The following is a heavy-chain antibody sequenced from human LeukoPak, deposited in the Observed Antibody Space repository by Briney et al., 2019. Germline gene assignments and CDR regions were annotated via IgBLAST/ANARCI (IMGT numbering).Heavy chain of an antibody. Sequence: SETLSLTCAVYGGSFSGYYWSWIRQPPGKGLEWIGRFYTSGTPIYNPSLKSRVTILVDTSRNQFSLKLTSVTAADTAVYYCARGGIPDYWGQGILVTVSS. CDR2: FYTSGTP. V-gene: IGHV4-59*10. CDR1: GGSFSGYY. J-gene: IGHJ4*02. CDR3: ARGGIPDY. D-gene: IGHD2-21*01.